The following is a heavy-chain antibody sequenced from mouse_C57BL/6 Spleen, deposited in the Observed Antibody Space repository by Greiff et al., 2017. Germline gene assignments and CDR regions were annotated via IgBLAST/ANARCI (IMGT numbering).Heavy chain of an antibody. V-gene: IGHV1-50*01. Sequence: QVQLQQPGAELVKPGASVKLSCKASGYTFTSYWMQWVKQRPGQGLEWIGEIDPSDSYTNYNQKFKGKDALTVDTSSSTAYMQLSSLTSEDAAVYYCARCWGQAGVYYAMDYWGQGTSVTVSS. CDR2: IDPSDSYT. CDR3: ARCWGQAGVYYAMDY. J-gene: IGHJ4*01. D-gene: IGHD3-3*01. CDR1: GYTFTSYW.